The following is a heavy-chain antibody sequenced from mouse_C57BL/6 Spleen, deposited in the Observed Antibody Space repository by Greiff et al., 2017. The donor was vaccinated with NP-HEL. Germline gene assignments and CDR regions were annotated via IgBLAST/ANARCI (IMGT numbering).Heavy chain of an antibody. CDR3: ARHNYGSSYGYFDV. Sequence: QVQLQQSGPGLVAPSQSLSITCTVSGFSLTSYGVHWVRQPPGKGLEWLVVIWSDGSTTYNSALKSRLSISKDNSKSQVFLKMNSLQTDDTAMYYCARHNYGSSYGYFDVWGTGTTVTVSS. CDR1: GFSLTSYG. CDR2: IWSDGST. J-gene: IGHJ1*03. D-gene: IGHD1-1*01. V-gene: IGHV2-6-1*01.